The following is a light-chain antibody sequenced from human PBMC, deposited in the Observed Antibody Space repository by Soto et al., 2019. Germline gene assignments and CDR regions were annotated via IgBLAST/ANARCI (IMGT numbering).Light chain of an antibody. J-gene: IGKJ4*01. CDR3: QQYNNWPLT. Sequence: ETAMTQYRANQSFARGERTTRSSRASQSISRNLAWFQQKPGQAPRLLIYDASTMATGFPARFSGSGSGTECTLTISSLQSEDGPVYYCQQYNNWPLTFGGGTKVDIK. CDR1: QSISRN. V-gene: IGKV3-15*01. CDR2: DAS.